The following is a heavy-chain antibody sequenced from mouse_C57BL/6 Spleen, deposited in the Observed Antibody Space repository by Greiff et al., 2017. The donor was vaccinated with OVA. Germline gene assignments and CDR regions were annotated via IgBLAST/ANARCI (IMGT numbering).Heavy chain of an antibody. CDR2: IWTGGGT. D-gene: IGHD1-1*01. CDR1: GFSLTSYA. V-gene: IGHV2-9-1*01. CDR3: AGNGPVVEGYFDV. J-gene: IGHJ1*03. Sequence: VMLVESGPGLVAPSQSLSITCTVSGFSLTSYAISWVRQPPGKGLEWLGVIWTGGGTNYNSALKSRLSISKDKSKSQVFLKMNSLQTDDTARYYCAGNGPVVEGYFDVWGTGTTVTVSS.